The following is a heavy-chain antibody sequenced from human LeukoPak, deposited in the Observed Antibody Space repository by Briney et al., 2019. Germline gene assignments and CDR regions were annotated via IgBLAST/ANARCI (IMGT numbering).Heavy chain of an antibody. Sequence: PGGSMRLSCAASGFTFSTYAMSWVRKAPGKGLEWVSTISGSGGSTYYADSVRGRFTISRDISRNTLYLQMNSLRAEDTAVYYCANTPGVEMATIVWGQGTLVTVSS. CDR1: GFTFSTYA. V-gene: IGHV3-23*01. CDR3: ANTPGVEMATIV. CDR2: ISGSGGST. D-gene: IGHD5-24*01. J-gene: IGHJ4*02.